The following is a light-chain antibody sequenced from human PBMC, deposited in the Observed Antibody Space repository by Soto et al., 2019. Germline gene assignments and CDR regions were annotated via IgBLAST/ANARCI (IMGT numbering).Light chain of an antibody. V-gene: IGKV3-20*01. CDR2: GAT. CDR1: HRVSRSH. CDR3: QQYGNSPPYS. J-gene: IGKJ2*03. Sequence: EILLTQSPGPLSLSPGESATLSCRASHRVSRSHFAWYQQKTGQAPRLLIYGATSRATGIADRCSGSGYGRGLTLNISRLEPEDFAVYYCQQYGNSPPYSFGQGTKLEIK.